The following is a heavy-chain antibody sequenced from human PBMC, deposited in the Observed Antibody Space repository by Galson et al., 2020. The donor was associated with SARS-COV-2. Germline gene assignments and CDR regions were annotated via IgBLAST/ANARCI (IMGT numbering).Heavy chain of an antibody. CDR3: AAFLVYYYDSSGYYY. Sequence: SETLSLTCAVYGGSFSGYYWSWIRQPPGRGLEWMGEINHSGSTNYNPSLKSRVTISVDTSKNQFSLKLSSVTAADTAVYYCAAFLVYYYDSSGYYYWGQGTLVTVSS. D-gene: IGHD3-22*01. CDR1: GGSFSGYY. J-gene: IGHJ4*02. V-gene: IGHV4-34*01. CDR2: INHSGST.